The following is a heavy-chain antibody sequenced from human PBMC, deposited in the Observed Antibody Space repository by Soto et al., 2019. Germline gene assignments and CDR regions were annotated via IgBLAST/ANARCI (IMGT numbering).Heavy chain of an antibody. D-gene: IGHD6-13*01. J-gene: IGHJ6*02. V-gene: IGHV1-18*01. CDR3: ARDAAGSWYYYYYGMAV. Sequence: AAVKISCKASGYTFTSYGISWVRQAPGQGLEWMGWISAYNGNTNYAQKLQGRVTMTTDTSTSTAYMGLRSLRSDDTAVYYCARDAAGSWYYYYYGMAVSGHGTLATVS. CDR1: GYTFTSYG. CDR2: ISAYNGNT.